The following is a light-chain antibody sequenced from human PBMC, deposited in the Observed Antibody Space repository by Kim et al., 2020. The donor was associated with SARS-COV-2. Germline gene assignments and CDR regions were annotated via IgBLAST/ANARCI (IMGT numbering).Light chain of an antibody. CDR2: EDN. J-gene: IGLJ2*01. Sequence: NFMLTQPHSVSESPGKTVTISCTRSSGSIGSNYVQWCQQCPGSAPNTVIYEDNQRPSGVPDRFSGSIDSSSNSASLTISGLKTEDEADYYCQSYDTNIVVFGGGTQLTVL. CDR3: QSYDTNIVV. CDR1: SGSIGSNY. V-gene: IGLV6-57*04.